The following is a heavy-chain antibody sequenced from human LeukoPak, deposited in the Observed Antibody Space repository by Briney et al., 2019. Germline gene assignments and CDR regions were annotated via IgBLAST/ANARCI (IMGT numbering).Heavy chain of an antibody. CDR1: GFTFSNYW. D-gene: IGHD6-19*01. CDR3: ARVSLYGSGWYDAFDI. V-gene: IGHV3-74*01. Sequence: QPGGSLRLSCAASGFTFSNYWMHWVRQAPGKGLVCVSRINSEGSSTTYADSVKGRFTISRDNAKNTQYLQMNSLRAEDTAVYYCARVSLYGSGWYDAFDIWGQGTMVTVSS. J-gene: IGHJ3*02. CDR2: INSEGSST.